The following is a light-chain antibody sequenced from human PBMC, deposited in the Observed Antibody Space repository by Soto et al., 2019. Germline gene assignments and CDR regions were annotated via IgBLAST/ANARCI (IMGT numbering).Light chain of an antibody. V-gene: IGKV1-39*01. CDR2: AAS. CDR1: QSISSH. CDR3: QQSGTTPRT. J-gene: IGKJ1*01. Sequence: DIQMTQSPSSLSASVGDRVTITCRASQSISSHLNWYQQKPGKAPKLLIYAASSLQSGVPSRFSGSGSGTEFTLTISSLQPEDFATYYCQQSGTTPRTFGQGTKVDIK.